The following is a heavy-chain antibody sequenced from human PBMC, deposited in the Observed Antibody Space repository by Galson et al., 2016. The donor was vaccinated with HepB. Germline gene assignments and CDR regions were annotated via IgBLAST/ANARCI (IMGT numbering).Heavy chain of an antibody. Sequence: SLRLSCAASGFTFSNSGMHWVRQAPGRGLEWVAVISYDGSNKYYANSVKGRFTISRDNSKNTLYLQMNSLRAEDTALYYCAKDLPPDTGMGGFDYWGQGTLVIVSS. V-gene: IGHV3-30*18. CDR2: ISYDGSNK. D-gene: IGHD5-18*01. J-gene: IGHJ4*02. CDR3: AKDLPPDTGMGGFDY. CDR1: GFTFSNSG.